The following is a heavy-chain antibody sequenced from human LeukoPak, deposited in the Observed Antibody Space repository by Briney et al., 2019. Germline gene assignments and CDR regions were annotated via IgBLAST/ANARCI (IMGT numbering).Heavy chain of an antibody. CDR2: ISTYNGHT. J-gene: IGHJ5*02. Sequence: ASVKVSCKASGYTFSSHGITWVRQAPGRGLEWMGWISTYNGHTNYAQKLQGRVTMTTDTSTNTAYMELRSLRFDDTAVYYCARFLPQKWELPGKWLDPWGQGTLVTVSS. CDR3: ARFLPQKWELPGKWLDP. CDR1: GYTFSSHG. D-gene: IGHD1-26*01. V-gene: IGHV1-18*01.